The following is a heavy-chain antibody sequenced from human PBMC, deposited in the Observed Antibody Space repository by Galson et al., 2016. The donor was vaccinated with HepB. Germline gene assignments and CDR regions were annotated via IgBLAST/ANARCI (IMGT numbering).Heavy chain of an antibody. Sequence: SLRLSCAASGITFSSYGMHWVRQAPGKGLEWVAVICFDGSKRYYADSVKGRFTISRDNSKNTLYLQMNSLRAEDTAVYYCARDPYSGSYWDYDYYGMDVWGQGTTVTVSS. CDR3: ARDPYSGSYWDYDYYGMDV. CDR1: GITFSSYG. D-gene: IGHD1-26*01. V-gene: IGHV3-33*01. CDR2: ICFDGSKR. J-gene: IGHJ6*02.